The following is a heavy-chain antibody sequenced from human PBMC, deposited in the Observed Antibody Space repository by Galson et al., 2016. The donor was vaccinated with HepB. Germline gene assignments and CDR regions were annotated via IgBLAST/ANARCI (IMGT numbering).Heavy chain of an antibody. Sequence: SLRLSCAASGFTFRNYAMSWVRQAPGKGLEWVAVIWYDGSNKYYADSVKGRFTISRDNSKNTLYLQMNSLRAKDTAVYYCARARPLRARNSMDVWGQGTTVTVSS. CDR3: ARARPLRARNSMDV. D-gene: IGHD3-10*01. V-gene: IGHV3-33*08. CDR1: GFTFRNYA. J-gene: IGHJ6*02. CDR2: IWYDGSNK.